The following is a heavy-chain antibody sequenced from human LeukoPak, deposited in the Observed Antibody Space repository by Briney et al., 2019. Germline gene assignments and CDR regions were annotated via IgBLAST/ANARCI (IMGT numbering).Heavy chain of an antibody. J-gene: IGHJ6*03. Sequence: PPGGSLRLSCAASGFTFSSYAMSWVRQAPGKGLEWVSAISGSGGSTYYADSVKGRFTISRDNSKNTLYLQMNSLRAEDTAVYYCAKVIAAAGTYYYYYMDVWGKGTTVTVSS. D-gene: IGHD6-13*01. CDR2: ISGSGGST. V-gene: IGHV3-23*01. CDR3: AKVIAAAGTYYYYYMDV. CDR1: GFTFSSYA.